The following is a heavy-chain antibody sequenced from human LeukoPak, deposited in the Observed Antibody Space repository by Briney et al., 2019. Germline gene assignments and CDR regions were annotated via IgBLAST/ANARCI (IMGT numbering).Heavy chain of an antibody. CDR1: GYTLTELS. V-gene: IGHV1-24*01. Sequence: GASVKVSCKVSGYTLTELSMHWVRQAPGKGLEWMGGFDPEDGETIYAQKFQGRVTMTEDTSTDTAYMELSSLRSEDTAVYYCARPYTAMVLIDAFDIWGQGTMVTVSS. CDR2: FDPEDGET. J-gene: IGHJ3*02. CDR3: ARPYTAMVLIDAFDI. D-gene: IGHD5-18*01.